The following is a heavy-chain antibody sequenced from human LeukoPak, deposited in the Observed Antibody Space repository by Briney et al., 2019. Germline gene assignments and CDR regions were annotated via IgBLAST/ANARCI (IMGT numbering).Heavy chain of an antibody. V-gene: IGHV3-74*01. CDR1: GFAFSSYW. J-gene: IGHJ4*02. CDR2: INSDGSGT. CDR3: ATSLGPLADH. Sequence: GGSLRLSCAASGFAFSSYWMHWVRQTPGKGLVWVSRINSDGSGTSYADSVEGRFTIFRDNAKNTLFLQMNSLRVEDTAVYYCATSLGPLADHWGQGTLVTVSS. D-gene: IGHD3-16*01.